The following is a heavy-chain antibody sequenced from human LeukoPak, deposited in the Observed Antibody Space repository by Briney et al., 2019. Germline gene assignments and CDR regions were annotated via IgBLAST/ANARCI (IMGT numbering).Heavy chain of an antibody. CDR2: IYHSGST. J-gene: IGHJ5*02. V-gene: IGHV4-4*02. CDR1: GGSISSSNW. Sequence: SETLSLTCAVSGGSISSSNWWSWVRQPPGKGLEWIGEIYHSGSTNYNPSLKSRVTISVDKSKNQFSLKVTSVTASDTAMYYCVRDHVSPGLSNWFDPWGQGTLVTVSS. CDR3: VRDHVSPGLSNWFDP. D-gene: IGHD3-16*01.